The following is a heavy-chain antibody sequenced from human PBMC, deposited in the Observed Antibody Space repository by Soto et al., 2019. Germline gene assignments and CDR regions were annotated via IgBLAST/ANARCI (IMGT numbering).Heavy chain of an antibody. CDR3: ANTWDYGSGSYSNPAFDY. J-gene: IGHJ4*02. V-gene: IGHV3-23*01. CDR1: GFTFSNYA. CDR2: ISGSSGST. Sequence: EVQLLESGGGLVQPGGSLRLSCAASGFTFSNYAMTWVRQAPGKGLAWVSGISGSSGSTYYADSVKGRFSTSRDNSKNTLYLPMDSLRAEDTAVYFCANTWDYGSGSYSNPAFDYWGQGTPVAVSS. D-gene: IGHD3-10*01.